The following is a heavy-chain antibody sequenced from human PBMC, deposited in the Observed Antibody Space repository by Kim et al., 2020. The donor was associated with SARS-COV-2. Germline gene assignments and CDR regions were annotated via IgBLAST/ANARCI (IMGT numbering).Heavy chain of an antibody. D-gene: IGHD2-21*01. CDR1: GGSMSNFY. J-gene: IGHJ5*02. CDR2: IYNSGNT. V-gene: IGHV4-59*01. Sequence: SETLSLTCTVSGGSMSNFYWTWIRQFPGKGLEWIGHIYNSGNTNYNPSLESRVTISVDTSKNQFSLELTSVTAADTAVYYCARRSAGIADRFDPWGQGTLATVSS. CDR3: ARRSAGIADRFDP.